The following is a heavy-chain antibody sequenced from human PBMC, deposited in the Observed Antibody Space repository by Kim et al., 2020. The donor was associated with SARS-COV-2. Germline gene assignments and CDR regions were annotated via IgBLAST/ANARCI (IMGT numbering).Heavy chain of an antibody. CDR1: GGSISSYY. Sequence: SETLSLTCTVSGGSISSYYWSWIRQPPGKGLEWIGYIYYSGSTNYNPSLKSRVTTSVDTSKNQFSLKLSSVTAADTAVYYCARVEWGSSFYKDYYFDYWGQGTLVTVSS. CDR2: IYYSGST. J-gene: IGHJ4*02. CDR3: ARVEWGSSFYKDYYFDY. D-gene: IGHD6-6*01. V-gene: IGHV4-59*13.